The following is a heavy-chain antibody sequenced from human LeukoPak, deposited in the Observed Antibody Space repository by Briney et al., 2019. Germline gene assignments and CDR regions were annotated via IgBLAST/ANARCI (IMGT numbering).Heavy chain of an antibody. CDR2: ISRSGGST. D-gene: IGHD3-22*01. Sequence: GGSLRLSRAASGFTFSSSVMSWVRQAPGKGLEWVSGISRSGGSTYYADSVKGRFTTSRDTSENTLYLQMNSLRAEDTAVYYCAKRDSSGYYYFDYWGQGTPVTVSS. CDR1: GFTFSSSV. CDR3: AKRDSSGYYYFDY. J-gene: IGHJ4*02. V-gene: IGHV3-23*01.